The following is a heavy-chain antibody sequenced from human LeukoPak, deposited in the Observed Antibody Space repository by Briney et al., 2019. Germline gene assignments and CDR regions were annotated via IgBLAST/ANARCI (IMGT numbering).Heavy chain of an antibody. CDR1: GGSISSYY. V-gene: IGHV4-4*07. D-gene: IGHD6-6*01. CDR2: IYTSGST. J-gene: IGHJ6*03. Sequence: PSETLSLTCTASGGSISSYYWSWIRQPAGKGLEWIGRIYTSGSTNYNPYLKSRVTMSLDTSKNQFSLKLSSVTAADTAVYYCARGGSSSSRYYYYYMDVWGKGTTVTVSS. CDR3: ARGGSSSSRYYYYYMDV.